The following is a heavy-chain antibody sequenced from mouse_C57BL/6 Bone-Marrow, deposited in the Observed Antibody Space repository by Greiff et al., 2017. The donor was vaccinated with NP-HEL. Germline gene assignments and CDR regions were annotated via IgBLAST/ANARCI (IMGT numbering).Heavy chain of an antibody. Sequence: EVNVVESGGGLVQPGGSMKLSCVASGFTFSNYWMNWVRQSPEKGLEWVAQIRLKSDNYATHYAESVKGRFTISRDDSKSSVYLQMNNLRAEDTGIYYCHQLDWYFDVWGTGTTVTVSS. V-gene: IGHV6-3*01. D-gene: IGHD4-1*02. CDR3: HQLDWYFDV. CDR1: GFTFSNYW. J-gene: IGHJ1*03. CDR2: IRLKSDNYAT.